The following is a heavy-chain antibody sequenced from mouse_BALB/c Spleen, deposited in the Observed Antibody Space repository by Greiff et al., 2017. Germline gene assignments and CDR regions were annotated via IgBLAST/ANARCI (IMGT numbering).Heavy chain of an antibody. Sequence: ESGPGLVKPSQSLSLTCSVTGYSITSGYYWNWIRQVPGNKLEWMGYISYDGSNNYNPSLKNRISITRDTSKNQFFLKLNSVTTEDTATYYCASYGYDGYYAMDYWGQGTSVTVSS. V-gene: IGHV3-6*02. CDR1: GYSITSGYY. CDR2: ISYDGSN. D-gene: IGHD2-2*01. CDR3: ASYGYDGYYAMDY. J-gene: IGHJ4*01.